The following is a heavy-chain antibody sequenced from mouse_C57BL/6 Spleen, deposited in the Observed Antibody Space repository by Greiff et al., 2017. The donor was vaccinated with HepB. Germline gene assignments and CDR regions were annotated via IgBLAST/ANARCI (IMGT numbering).Heavy chain of an antibody. CDR1: GFTFSDYY. CDR2: ISNGGGST. V-gene: IGHV5-12*01. Sequence: EVQVVESGGGLVQPGGSLKLSCAASGFTFSDYYMYWVRQTPEKRLEWVAYISNGGGSTYYPDTVKGRFTISRDNAKNTLYLQMSRLKSEDTAMYYCARSGVPYYFDYWGQGTTLTVSS. CDR3: ARSGVPYYFDY. J-gene: IGHJ2*01.